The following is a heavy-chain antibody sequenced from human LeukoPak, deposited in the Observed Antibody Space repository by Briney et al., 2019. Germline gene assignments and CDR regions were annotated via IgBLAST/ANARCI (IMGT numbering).Heavy chain of an antibody. CDR2: INPNSGGT. J-gene: IGHJ4*02. CDR3: ATRPSGSYYLSFDY. D-gene: IGHD1-26*01. V-gene: IGHV1-2*02. CDR1: GYTFTGYY. Sequence: ASVKVSCKASGYTFTGYYMHWVRQAPGQGLEWMGWINPNSGGTNYAQKFQGRVTMTRDTSISTAYMELSSLRSEDTAVYYCATRPSGSYYLSFDYWGQGTLVTVSS.